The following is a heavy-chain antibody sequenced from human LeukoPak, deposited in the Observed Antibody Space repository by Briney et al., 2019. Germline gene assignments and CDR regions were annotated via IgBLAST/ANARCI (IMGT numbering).Heavy chain of an antibody. V-gene: IGHV4-30-4*08. D-gene: IGHD2-15*01. CDR1: GGSISSGDYY. CDR3: ASGDIDGLRYDY. J-gene: IGHJ4*02. Sequence: PSQTLSLTCTVSGGSISSGDYYWSWIRQPPGKGLEWIGYIYYSGSTYYNPSLKSRVTISVDTSKNQFSLKLSSVAAADTAVYYCASGDIDGLRYDYWGQGTLVTVSS. CDR2: IYYSGST.